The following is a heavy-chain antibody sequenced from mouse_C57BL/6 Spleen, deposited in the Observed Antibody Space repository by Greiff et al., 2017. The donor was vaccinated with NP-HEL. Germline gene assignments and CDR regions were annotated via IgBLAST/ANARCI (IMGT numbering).Heavy chain of an antibody. CDR1: GYTFTSYD. CDR2: IYPRDGST. J-gene: IGHJ2*01. V-gene: IGHV1-85*01. D-gene: IGHD2-2*01. CDR3: ARDRLYGYDGVYFDY. Sequence: VKLMESGPELVKPGASVKLSCKASGYTFTSYDINWVKQRPGQGLEWIGWIYPRDGSTKYNEKFKGKATLTVDTSSSTAYMELHSLTSEDSAVYFCARDRLYGYDGVYFDYWGQGTTLTVSS.